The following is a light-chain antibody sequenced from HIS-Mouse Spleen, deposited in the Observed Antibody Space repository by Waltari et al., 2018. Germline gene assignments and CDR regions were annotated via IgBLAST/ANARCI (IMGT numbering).Light chain of an antibody. CDR2: GAS. CDR3: QQYGISPL. Sequence: EMVLTQSPGTLSLSPGERATLSCRASQSVSSSYLAWYQQKPGQAPRLLIYGASSRATGIPDRVSGSGSGTDFTLTISRLEPEDFAVYYCQQYGISPLFGGGTKVEIK. CDR1: QSVSSSY. V-gene: IGKV3-20*01. J-gene: IGKJ4*01.